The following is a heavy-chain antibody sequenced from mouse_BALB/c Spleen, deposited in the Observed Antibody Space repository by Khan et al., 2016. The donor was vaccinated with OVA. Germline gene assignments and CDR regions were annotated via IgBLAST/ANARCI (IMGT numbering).Heavy chain of an antibody. D-gene: IGHD2-14*01. J-gene: IGHJ4*01. CDR1: GFSLSRFN. CDR3: ARAYYRYDGYYAMDY. CDR2: IWGGGGT. Sequence: VQLVESGPGLVVPSQSLSITCTVSGFSLSRFNIHWVRQPPGKGLEWLGMIWGGGGTDYNSTLKSRLSISKDNSKSQVFLKMNSLQTDDTAMCYCARAYYRYDGYYAMDYWGQGTSVTVSS. V-gene: IGHV2-6-4*01.